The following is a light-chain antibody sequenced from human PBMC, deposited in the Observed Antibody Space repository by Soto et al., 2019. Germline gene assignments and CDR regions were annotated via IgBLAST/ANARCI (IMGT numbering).Light chain of an antibody. V-gene: IGKV2-28*01. J-gene: IGKJ4*01. CDR2: LGS. CDR3: MQALQTPLT. CDR1: QSLLHSNGYNY. Sequence: DIVMTQSPLSLPVTPGEPASISCRSSQSLLHSNGYNYLDWYLQKPGQSPQLLIYLGSNRASGVPDRFSGSGSGTDLTLKISRVEAADVGVYYCMQALQTPLTFGGGTKVHI.